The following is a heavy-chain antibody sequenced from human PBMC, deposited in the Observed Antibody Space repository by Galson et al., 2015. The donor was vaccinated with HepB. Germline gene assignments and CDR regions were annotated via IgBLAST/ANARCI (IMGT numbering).Heavy chain of an antibody. V-gene: IGHV3-23*01. D-gene: IGHD3-22*01. J-gene: IGHJ3*02. CDR3: TRAGDSSGPLACDI. CDR1: GFTFSSNA. Sequence: SLRLSCAASGFTFSSNAMSWVRQAPGRGLEWVSTISGSGGSTFYADSVKGRFTISRDNSKNTLYLQMNTLRAEDTAVYYCTRAGDSSGPLACDIWGQGTMVTVSS. CDR2: ISGSGGST.